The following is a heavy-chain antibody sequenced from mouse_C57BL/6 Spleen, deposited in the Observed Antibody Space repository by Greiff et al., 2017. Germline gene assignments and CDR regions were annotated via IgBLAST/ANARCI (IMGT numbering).Heavy chain of an antibody. CDR3: SRKGLVAWFAY. Sequence: EVNVVESGGGLVKPGGSLKLSCAASGFTFSDYGMHWVRQAPEKGLEWVAYISSGSSTIYYADTVKGRFTISRDNAKNTLFLQMTSLRSEDTAIYYCSRKGLVAWFAYWGQGTLVTVSA. CDR1: GFTFSDYG. J-gene: IGHJ3*01. D-gene: IGHD2-2*01. V-gene: IGHV5-17*01. CDR2: ISSGSSTI.